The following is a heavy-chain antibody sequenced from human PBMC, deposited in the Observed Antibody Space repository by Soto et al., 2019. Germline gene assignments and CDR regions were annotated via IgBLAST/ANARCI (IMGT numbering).Heavy chain of an antibody. CDR3: ARQPTTVVTQAYFDH. V-gene: IGHV4-39*01. J-gene: IGHJ4*02. CDR2: IYYSGRT. Sequence: SETLSLTCIVSGESISSSSYYWGWIRQPPGKGLEWIGSIYYSGRTYYNPSFKSRVTISIDTSKNQFSLKLSSVTATDTAVYYCARQPTTVVTQAYFDHWGQGALVNVS. CDR1: GESISSSSYY. D-gene: IGHD2-21*02.